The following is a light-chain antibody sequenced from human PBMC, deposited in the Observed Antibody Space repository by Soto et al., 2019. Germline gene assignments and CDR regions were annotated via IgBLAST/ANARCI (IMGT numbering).Light chain of an antibody. J-gene: IGLJ2*01. CDR3: SARDDILSGVV. Sequence: QSVLTQPPSASGTPGQRVTISCSGCSSNIGSNHVYWYQQFPGMAPKLLMYRSDQRPTGVPDRFSGSKSGTSASLAISGLRSDDEADYYCSARDDILSGVVFGGGTKLTVL. V-gene: IGLV1-47*01. CDR1: SSNIGSNH. CDR2: RSD.